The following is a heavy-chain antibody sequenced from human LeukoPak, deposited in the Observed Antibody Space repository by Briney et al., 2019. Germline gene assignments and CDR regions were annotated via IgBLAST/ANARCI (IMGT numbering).Heavy chain of an antibody. J-gene: IGHJ4*02. D-gene: IGHD5-12*01. V-gene: IGHV3-21*01. CDR1: GFTFSSYA. Sequence: GGSLRLSCAASGFTFSSYAMSWVRQAPGKGLEWVSSISSSSSYIYYADSVKGRFTISRDNAKNSLYLQMNSLRAEDTAVYYCARVSGYSGYDYSPLDYWGQGTLVTVSS. CDR3: ARVSGYSGYDYSPLDY. CDR2: ISSSSSYI.